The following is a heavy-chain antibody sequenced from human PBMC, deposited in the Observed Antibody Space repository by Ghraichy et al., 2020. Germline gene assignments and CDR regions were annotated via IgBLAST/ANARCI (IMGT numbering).Heavy chain of an antibody. V-gene: IGHV3-48*02. Sequence: GGSLRLSCAASGFTFSSYSMNWVRQAPGKGLEWVSYIVSSGSPAYYADSVKGRFTISRDNAKNSLYLQMNSLRDEDTAVYYCARSYGSGSYSPNYWGQGTLVTVSS. J-gene: IGHJ4*02. D-gene: IGHD3-10*01. CDR1: GFTFSSYS. CDR2: IVSSGSPA. CDR3: ARSYGSGSYSPNY.